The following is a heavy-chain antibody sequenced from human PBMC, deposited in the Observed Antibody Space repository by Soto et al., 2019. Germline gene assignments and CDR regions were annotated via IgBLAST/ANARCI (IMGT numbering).Heavy chain of an antibody. CDR3: ARQRYCSSTSCRKLNYYYYCMDV. D-gene: IGHD2-2*01. V-gene: IGHV5-10-1*01. Sequence: GEWLKISCKGSGYSFTSYWISWVRQMPGKGLEWMGRIDPSDSYTNYSPSFQGHVTISADKSISTAYLQWSSLKASDTAMYYCARQRYCSSTSCRKLNYYYYCMDVYGQVPTFTVSS. CDR1: GYSFTSYW. J-gene: IGHJ6*02. CDR2: IDPSDSYT.